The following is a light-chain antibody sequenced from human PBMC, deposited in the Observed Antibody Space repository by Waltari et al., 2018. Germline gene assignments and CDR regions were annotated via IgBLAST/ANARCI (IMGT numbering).Light chain of an antibody. V-gene: IGKV1-5*03. Sequence: DIQMIQSPSTLSVSVGDRVTITCRASQSISSWLAWYQQKPGKAPKLLIYKASTLESEVPSRFSGSGSGTEFTLTISSLQPDDFATYYCQQYHSYALTFGGGTKVEIK. CDR2: KAS. CDR3: QQYHSYALT. J-gene: IGKJ4*01. CDR1: QSISSW.